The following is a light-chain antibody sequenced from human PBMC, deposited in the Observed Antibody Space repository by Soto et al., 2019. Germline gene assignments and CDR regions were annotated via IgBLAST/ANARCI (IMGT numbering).Light chain of an antibody. J-gene: IGKJ4*01. CDR2: AAS. CDR3: QQANSFPLT. Sequence: DIQRTQSPSSVSASVGDRVTSTCRASQNISNWLAWYQQNPGKAPNLLIYAASSLQSGVTSRFSGSGSGTDFTITISSLQPEDFATYYCQQANSFPLTVGGGTKVEIK. CDR1: QNISNW. V-gene: IGKV1D-12*01.